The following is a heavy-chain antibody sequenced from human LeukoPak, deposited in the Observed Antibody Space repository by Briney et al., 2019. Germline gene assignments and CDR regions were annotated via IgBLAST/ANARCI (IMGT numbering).Heavy chain of an antibody. J-gene: IGHJ4*02. V-gene: IGHV3-30-3*01. Sequence: GGSLRLPCAASGFTFTDYAMHWVRQAPGKGLEWVAVISYDGTNKYYADSVKGRFTISRDNSKNTLSLQMNSLRAEDTALYYCARGFVLGAAKNYFDYWGQGALVTVSS. CDR3: ARGFVLGAAKNYFDY. CDR2: ISYDGTNK. D-gene: IGHD2-21*02. CDR1: GFTFTDYA.